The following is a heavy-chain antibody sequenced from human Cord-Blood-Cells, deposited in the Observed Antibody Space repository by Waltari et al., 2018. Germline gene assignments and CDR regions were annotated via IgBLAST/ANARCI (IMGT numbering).Heavy chain of an antibody. Sequence: EVQLVEPGGGLVQPGGSLRLSCAASGFTLSRYAMHWVRPAPGKGLEYVSAISSNGGSTYYANSVKGRFTISRDNSKNTLYLQMGSLRAEDMAVYYCARDRFPLVGATNYFDYWGQGTLVTVSS. V-gene: IGHV3-64*01. D-gene: IGHD1-26*01. CDR1: GFTLSRYA. CDR3: ARDRFPLVGATNYFDY. CDR2: ISSNGGST. J-gene: IGHJ4*02.